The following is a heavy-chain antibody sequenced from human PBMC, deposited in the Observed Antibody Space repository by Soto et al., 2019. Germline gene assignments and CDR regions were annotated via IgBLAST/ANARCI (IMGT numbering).Heavy chain of an antibody. D-gene: IGHD3-10*02. CDR1: GYTFTSYY. V-gene: IGHV1-46*01. CDR3: ARETQLLCVGY. J-gene: IGHJ4*02. Sequence: ASVKVSCKASGYTFTSYYMHWVRQAPGQGLEWMVIINPSGGSTSYAQKFQGRVTMTKDTSTSTVYMELSSLRSEDTAVYYCARETQLLCVGYWGQGTLVTVSS. CDR2: INPSGGST.